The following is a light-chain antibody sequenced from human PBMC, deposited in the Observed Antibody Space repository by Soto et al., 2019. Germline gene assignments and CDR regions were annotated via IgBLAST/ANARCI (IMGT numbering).Light chain of an antibody. CDR3: CSYAGSSIYV. J-gene: IGLJ1*01. V-gene: IGLV2-23*01. CDR2: EGS. Sequence: QSVLTQPASVSGSPGQSITISCTGTSSDVGSYNLVSWYQQHPGKAPKLMIYEGSKRPSGVSNRFSGSKSGNMASLTISGLQAEDEADYYCCSYAGSSIYVFGTGTKVTVL. CDR1: SSDVGSYNL.